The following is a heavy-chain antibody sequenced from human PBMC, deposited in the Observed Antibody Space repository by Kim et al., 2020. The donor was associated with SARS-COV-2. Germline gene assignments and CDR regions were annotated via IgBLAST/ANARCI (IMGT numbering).Heavy chain of an antibody. CDR1: GFTFSGSA. CDR2: IRSKANSYAT. D-gene: IGHD1-1*01. J-gene: IGHJ5*02. CDR3: TRHSVRNNSRNWFDP. Sequence: GGSLRLSCAASGFTFSGSAMHWVRQASGKGLEWVGRIRSKANSYATAYAASVKGRFTISRDDSKNTAYLQMNSLKTEDTAVYYCTRHSVRNNSRNWFDPWGQGTLVTVSS. V-gene: IGHV3-73*01.